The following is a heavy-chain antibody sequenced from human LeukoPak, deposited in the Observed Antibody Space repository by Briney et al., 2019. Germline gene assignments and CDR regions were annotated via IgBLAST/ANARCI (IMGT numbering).Heavy chain of an antibody. J-gene: IGHJ4*02. CDR2: INPSGGST. CDR3: ARDGPRIAALGEDFDY. Sequence: ASVKVFCKASGYTFTSYYMHWVRQAPGQGLEWMGIINPSGGSTSYAQKFQGRVTMTRDTSTSTVYMELSSLRSEDTAVYYCARDGPRIAALGEDFDYWGQGTLVTVSS. V-gene: IGHV1-46*01. D-gene: IGHD6-6*01. CDR1: GYTFTSYY.